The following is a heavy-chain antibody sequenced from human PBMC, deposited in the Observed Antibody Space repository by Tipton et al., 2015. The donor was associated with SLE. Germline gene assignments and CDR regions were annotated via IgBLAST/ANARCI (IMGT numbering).Heavy chain of an antibody. D-gene: IGHD6-13*01. V-gene: IGHV4-31*03. CDR2: IYYSGST. CDR3: ARDGSSSVDY. Sequence: TLSLTCTVSGGSISSGGYYWSWIRQHPGKGLEWIGYIYYSGSTYYNPSLKSRVTISVDTSKNQFSLKLSSVTAADTAVYYCARDGSSSVDYWGQGTLVTVSS. CDR1: GGSISSGGYY. J-gene: IGHJ4*02.